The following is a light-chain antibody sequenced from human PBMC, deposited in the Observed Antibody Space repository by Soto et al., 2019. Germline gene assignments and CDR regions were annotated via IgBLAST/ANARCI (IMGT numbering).Light chain of an antibody. Sequence: EIVMTQSPATLSVSPGERVTLSCRASQSVSSNLAWYQQKPGQAPRLRIHGASTRATGNPARFRGSGSGTEFTLTISSLQSEDSAVYYCQQYNNWPPTFGGGTKVEIK. J-gene: IGKJ4*01. CDR1: QSVSSN. CDR2: GAS. V-gene: IGKV3-15*01. CDR3: QQYNNWPPT.